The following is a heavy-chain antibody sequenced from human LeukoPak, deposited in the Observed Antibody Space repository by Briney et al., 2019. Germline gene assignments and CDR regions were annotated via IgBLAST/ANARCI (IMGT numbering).Heavy chain of an antibody. CDR1: GFTFSSYG. Sequence: GGSLRLSCAASGFTFSSYGMHWVRQAPGKGLEWVSGITNGGGSTYYADSVKGRFTISRDNSRNTLYLQMNSLRAEDAAVYYCAKARYSDNWSGVDWGQGTLVTVSS. CDR2: ITNGGGST. CDR3: AKARYSDNWSGVD. J-gene: IGHJ4*02. D-gene: IGHD1-20*01. V-gene: IGHV3-23*01.